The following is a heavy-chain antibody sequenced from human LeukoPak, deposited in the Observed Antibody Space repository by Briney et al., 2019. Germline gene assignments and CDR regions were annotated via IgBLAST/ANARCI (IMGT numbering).Heavy chain of an antibody. CDR1: GGSISTNYYY. V-gene: IGHV4-39*01. Sequence: PSETLSLTCTVSGGSISTNYYYWGWIRQPPGKGLEWIGSIYHSGSTYYNPSLKSRVTISVDTSKNQVSLHLTSVTAADTALYYCARLRGYSYGYADYWGQGTLVTVSS. J-gene: IGHJ4*02. D-gene: IGHD5-18*01. CDR3: ARLRGYSYGYADY. CDR2: IYHSGST.